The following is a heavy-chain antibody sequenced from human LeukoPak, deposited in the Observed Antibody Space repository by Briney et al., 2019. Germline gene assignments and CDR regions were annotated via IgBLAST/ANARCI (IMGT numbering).Heavy chain of an antibody. Sequence: PGGSLRLSCAASGFTFSSYSMNWVRQAPGKGLEWVSSISSSSSYIYYADSVKGRFTISRDNAKNSLYLQMNSLGAEDTAVYYCAREAPVAGTSDYWGQGTLVTVSS. CDR1: GFTFSSYS. CDR3: AREAPVAGTSDY. J-gene: IGHJ4*02. V-gene: IGHV3-21*01. CDR2: ISSSSSYI. D-gene: IGHD6-19*01.